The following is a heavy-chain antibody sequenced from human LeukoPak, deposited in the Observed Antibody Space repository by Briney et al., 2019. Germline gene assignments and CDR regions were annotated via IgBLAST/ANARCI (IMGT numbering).Heavy chain of an antibody. J-gene: IGHJ6*02. D-gene: IGHD3-10*01. CDR3: ARDDTPNEEYYYYYYGMDV. CDR1: GFTFSSYS. Sequence: GGSLRLSCAASGFTFSSYSMNWVRQAPGKGLEWVSSISSSSSYIYYADSVKGRFTISRDNAKNSLYLQMNSLRAEDTAVYYCARDDTPNEEYYYYYYGMDVWGQGTTVTVSS. CDR2: ISSSSSYI. V-gene: IGHV3-21*01.